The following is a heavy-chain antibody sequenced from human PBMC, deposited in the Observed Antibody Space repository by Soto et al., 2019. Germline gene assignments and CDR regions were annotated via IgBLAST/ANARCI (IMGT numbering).Heavy chain of an antibody. CDR2: IYYSGST. D-gene: IGHD3-10*01. Sequence: PSETLSLTCTVSGDSISRGFYYWSWIRQHPGKGLEWIGYIYYSGSTYYNPSLKSRVTISVDTSKNQFSLKLSSVTAADTAVYYCARETMVRGVPIWGQGTLVTVSS. CDR1: GDSISRGFYY. J-gene: IGHJ4*02. CDR3: ARETMVRGVPI. V-gene: IGHV4-31*03.